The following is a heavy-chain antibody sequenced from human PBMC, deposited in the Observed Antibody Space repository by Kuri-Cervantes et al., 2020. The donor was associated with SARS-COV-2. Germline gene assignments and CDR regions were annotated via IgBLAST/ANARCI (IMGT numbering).Heavy chain of an antibody. CDR1: GFSLSTSGVG. J-gene: IGHJ6*03. Sequence: SGPTLVKPTQTLTLTCTFSGFSLSTSGVGVGWIRQPPGKALEWLAHIFSNDEKSYSTSLKSRLTISKDTSKSQVVLTMTNMDPVDTATYYCARTSTGDHYYYYMDVWGKGTTVTVSS. CDR3: ARTSTGDHYYYYMDV. D-gene: IGHD7-27*01. CDR2: IFSNDEK. V-gene: IGHV2-26*01.